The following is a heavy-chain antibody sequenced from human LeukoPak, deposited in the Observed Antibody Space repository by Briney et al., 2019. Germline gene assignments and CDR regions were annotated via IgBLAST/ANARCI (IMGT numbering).Heavy chain of an antibody. V-gene: IGHV3-49*03. CDR2: IRSKAYGGTT. CDR3: TRDGPVVTPDY. CDR1: GFTFGEYA. Sequence: PGGSLRLSCTASGFTFGEYAMSWFRQAPGKGLEWVGFIRSKAYGGTTEYAASVKGRFTISRDDSKSIAYLQMNSLKTEDTAVYYCTRDGPVVTPDYWGQGTLVTVSS. D-gene: IGHD4-23*01. J-gene: IGHJ4*02.